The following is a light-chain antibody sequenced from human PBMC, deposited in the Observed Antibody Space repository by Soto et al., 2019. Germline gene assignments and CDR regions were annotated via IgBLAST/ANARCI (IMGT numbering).Light chain of an antibody. V-gene: IGLV2-14*01. Sequence: QSVLTQPASVSGSPGQSITISCTGTSSDVGGYNYVSWYQQHPGKAPKLMIYEVSNRPSGVSNRFSGSKPGNTASLTIPGLQAEDEADYYCSSYTSSSTYVFGTGTKVIVL. CDR3: SSYTSSSTYV. J-gene: IGLJ1*01. CDR1: SSDVGGYNY. CDR2: EVS.